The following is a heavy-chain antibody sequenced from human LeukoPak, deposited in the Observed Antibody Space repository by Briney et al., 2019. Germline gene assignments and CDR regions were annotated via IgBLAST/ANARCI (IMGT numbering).Heavy chain of an antibody. J-gene: IGHJ5*02. CDR3: AGDGDGFDP. CDR1: GFTFSTYG. CDR2: IQYDGSNK. Sequence: GGSLRLSCAASGFTFSTYGMHWVRQAPGKGLEWVTFIQYDGSNKYYADSVKGRFTISRDNSKNTVYLQMNSLRDEDTAVYYCAGDGDGFDPWGQGTLVAVSS. D-gene: IGHD2-21*01. V-gene: IGHV3-30*02.